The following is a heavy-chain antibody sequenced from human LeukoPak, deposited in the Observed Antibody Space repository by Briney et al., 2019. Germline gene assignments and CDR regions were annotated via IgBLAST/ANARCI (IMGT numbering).Heavy chain of an antibody. J-gene: IGHJ4*02. D-gene: IGHD6-13*01. V-gene: IGHV3-23*01. CDR3: AMNYGYSRDQIDY. CDR1: GFTFSSYA. CDR2: ISGDGGST. Sequence: GGSLRPSCAASGFTFSSYAMSWVRQAPGKGLEWVSGISGDGGSTYYADSVKGRFTISRDYSKNTLYLQMNSLRADDTAVYYCAMNYGYSRDQIDYWGQGTLVTVSS.